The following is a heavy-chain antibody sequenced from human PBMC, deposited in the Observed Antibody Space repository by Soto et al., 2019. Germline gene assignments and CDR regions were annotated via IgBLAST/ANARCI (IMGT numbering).Heavy chain of an antibody. CDR2: LYWDDDK. D-gene: IGHD2-21*02. CDR3: VQSRCVGDCLQIYSSHSYYGLEV. J-gene: IGHJ6*02. V-gene: IGHV2-5*02. CDR1: GLSLRTTGVG. Sequence: QITLKESGPTLVKPTQTLTLTCTFSGLSLRTTGVGVGWVRQPPGKALEWLALLYWDDDKRYSPSLKSRLTITKDPSEQQVVLTMTNMDTVDTATYYCVQSRCVGDCLQIYSSHSYYGLEVWGQGTTVTVSS.